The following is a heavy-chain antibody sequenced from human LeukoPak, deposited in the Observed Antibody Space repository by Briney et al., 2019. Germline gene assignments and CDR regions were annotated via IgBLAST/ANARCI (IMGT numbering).Heavy chain of an antibody. CDR3: ATSPVYSYGHPYYFDY. D-gene: IGHD5-18*01. J-gene: IGHJ4*02. Sequence: PGGSLRLSCAASGFTVSINYMSWVRQAPGKGLEWVSCISSSSSYIYYADSVKGRFTISRDNAKNSLYLQMNSLRAEDTAVYYCATSPVYSYGHPYYFDYWGQGTLVTVSS. V-gene: IGHV3-21*01. CDR1: GFTVSINY. CDR2: ISSSSSYI.